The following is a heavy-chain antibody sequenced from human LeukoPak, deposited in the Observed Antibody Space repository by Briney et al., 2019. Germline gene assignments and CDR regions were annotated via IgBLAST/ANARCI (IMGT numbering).Heavy chain of an antibody. V-gene: IGHV4-4*07. D-gene: IGHD6-25*01. Sequence: SETLSLTCSVSGGSISSYYWSWIRQPAGKGLGWIGRIYTSGSTNYNPSLKSRVTMSVDTSKNQFSLTLSSVTAADTAVYYCARDSGSFGNIGGDAFDIWGQGTMVTVSS. J-gene: IGHJ3*02. CDR2: IYTSGST. CDR3: ARDSGSFGNIGGDAFDI. CDR1: GGSISSYY.